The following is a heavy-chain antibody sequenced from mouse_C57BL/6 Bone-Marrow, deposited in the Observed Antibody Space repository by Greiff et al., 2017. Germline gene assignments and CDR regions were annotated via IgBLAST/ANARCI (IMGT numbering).Heavy chain of an antibody. J-gene: IGHJ3*01. CDR3: ASLGGFAY. CDR1: GFTFSSYA. Sequence: EVKLMESGGGLVKPGGSLKLSCAASGFTFSSYAMSWVRQTPEKRLEWVATISDGGSYTYYPDNVKGRFTISRYNAKNNLYLQMSHQKSEDTAMYYCASLGGFAYWGQGTLVTGSA. CDR2: ISDGGSYT. V-gene: IGHV5-4*03. D-gene: IGHD4-1*01.